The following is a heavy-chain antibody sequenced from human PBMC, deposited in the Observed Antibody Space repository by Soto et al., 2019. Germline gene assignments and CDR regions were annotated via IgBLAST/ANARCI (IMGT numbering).Heavy chain of an antibody. CDR2: ISAYNGNT. CDR3: ARGLMTTVTTGWYFDL. D-gene: IGHD4-17*01. Sequence: QVQLVQSAAEVKKPGASVKVSCKASGYTFTSYGISWVRQAPGQGLEWMGWISAYNGNTNYAQKLQGRVTMTTDTSTSKAYMELRSLRADDTTVYYCARGLMTTVTTGWYFDLWGRGTLVTVSS. V-gene: IGHV1-18*01. CDR1: GYTFTSYG. J-gene: IGHJ2*01.